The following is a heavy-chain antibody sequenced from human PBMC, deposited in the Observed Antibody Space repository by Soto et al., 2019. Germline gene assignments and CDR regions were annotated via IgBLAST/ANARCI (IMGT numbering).Heavy chain of an antibody. CDR2: IIPIFGTA. D-gene: IGHD3-10*01. Sequence: QVQLVQSGAEVKKPGSSVKVSCKASGGTFSSYAISWVRQAPGQGLEWMGGIIPIFGTANYAQKFQGRVTITADESTSTAYMELSSLRSEDTAVYYCARDNIGEERVYHYHYGMDVWGQGTTVTVSS. V-gene: IGHV1-69*01. CDR1: GGTFSSYA. J-gene: IGHJ6*02. CDR3: ARDNIGEERVYHYHYGMDV.